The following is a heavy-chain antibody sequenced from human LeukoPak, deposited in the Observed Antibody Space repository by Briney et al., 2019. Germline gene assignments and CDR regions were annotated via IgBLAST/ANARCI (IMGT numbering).Heavy chain of an antibody. Sequence: GASVKVSCKASGHTFTGYYIRWVRQAPGQGLEWMGWINPHSGGTRSAQNFQGRVTMTRDTSISTAYMDLSRLRSDDTAFYHCARDSNYYGSGSYYNSDYWGQGTLVTVSS. D-gene: IGHD3-10*01. CDR3: ARDSNYYGSGSYYNSDY. CDR2: INPHSGGT. CDR1: GHTFTGYY. J-gene: IGHJ4*02. V-gene: IGHV1-2*02.